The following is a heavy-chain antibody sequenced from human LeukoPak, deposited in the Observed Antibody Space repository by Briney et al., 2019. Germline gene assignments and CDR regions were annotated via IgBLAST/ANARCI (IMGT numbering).Heavy chain of an antibody. Sequence: SETLSLTCTVSGGSISSYYWSWIRQPPGKGLEWIGYIYYSGSTNYNPSLKSRVTISVDTSKNQFSLKLSSVTAADTAVYYCARLGVHSSGWYNYYYYMDVWGKGTTVTISS. J-gene: IGHJ6*03. V-gene: IGHV4-59*12. CDR3: ARLGVHSSGWYNYYYYMDV. D-gene: IGHD6-19*01. CDR2: IYYSGST. CDR1: GGSISSYY.